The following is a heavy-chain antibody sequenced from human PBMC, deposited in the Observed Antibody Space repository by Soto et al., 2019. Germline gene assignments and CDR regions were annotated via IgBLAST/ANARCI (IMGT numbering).Heavy chain of an antibody. D-gene: IGHD5-18*01. CDR2: IYHSGST. CDR3: ARTYTAMVDY. V-gene: IGHV4-30-2*01. CDR1: GGSISSGGYS. Sequence: SETLSLTCAVSGGSISSGGYSWSWIRQPPGKGLEWIGYIYHSGSTYYNPSLKSRVAISVDRSKNQFSLKLSSVTAADTAVYYCARTYTAMVDYWGQGTLVTVSS. J-gene: IGHJ4*02.